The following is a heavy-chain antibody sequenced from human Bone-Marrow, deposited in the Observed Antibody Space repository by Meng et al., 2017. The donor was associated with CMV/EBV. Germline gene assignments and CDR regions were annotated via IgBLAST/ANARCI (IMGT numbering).Heavy chain of an antibody. CDR2: INPNSGAT. V-gene: IGHV1-2*06. J-gene: IGHJ2*01. CDR1: DYTSRHCC. Sequence: AQLVPLWAEATKAGSSLTSACTAADYTSRHCCIYWVQQAPGQGLEWMGRINPNSGATEYAQNFQGRVTMTRDTSISTAYMELSRLRSDDTAVYYCARDSRHCTSASCYSWYFDLWGRGTLVTVSS. CDR3: ARDSRHCTSASCYSWYFDL. D-gene: IGHD2-2*02.